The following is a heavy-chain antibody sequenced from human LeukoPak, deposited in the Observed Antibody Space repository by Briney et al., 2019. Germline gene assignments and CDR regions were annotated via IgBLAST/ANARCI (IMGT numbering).Heavy chain of an antibody. CDR1: GYTFTDYH. J-gene: IGHJ4*02. Sequence: ASVKVSCKASGYTFTDYHIHWARQAPGQGLEWMGWLNPYSGGTNYVQKFQGRVTMTRDTSISTGYMELSRLTSDDTAVYYCARVYDYGDYAGYWGQGTLVTVSS. CDR3: ARVYDYGDYAGY. V-gene: IGHV1-2*02. D-gene: IGHD4-17*01. CDR2: LNPYSGGT.